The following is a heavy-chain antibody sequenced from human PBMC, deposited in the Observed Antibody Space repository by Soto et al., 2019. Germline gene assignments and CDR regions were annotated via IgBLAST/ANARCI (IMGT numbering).Heavy chain of an antibody. V-gene: IGHV1-69*02. Sequence: SVKVSCKASGYTFTSYTISWVRQAPGQGLEWMGRIIPSRGITNYAQKFQERVTITGDMSTSTAYMELSSLRSEDTAVYYCAADRTYCGGDCYVDWGQGTLVTVSS. CDR2: IIPSRGIT. CDR1: GYTFTSYT. CDR3: AADRTYCGGDCYVD. D-gene: IGHD2-21*02. J-gene: IGHJ4*02.